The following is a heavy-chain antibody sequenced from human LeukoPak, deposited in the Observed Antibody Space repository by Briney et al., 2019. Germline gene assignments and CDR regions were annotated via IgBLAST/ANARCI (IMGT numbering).Heavy chain of an antibody. J-gene: IGHJ4*02. V-gene: IGHV4-31*03. CDR2: IYYTGNT. CDR3: ARVGGHTQSYDY. D-gene: IGHD1-26*01. CDR1: GGSIRSGEYF. Sequence: SETLSLTCTVSGGSIRSGEYFWSWIRQQPGKGLEWIGYIYYTGNTYHNPSLKSRVTLSLDTSKNQFSLKLSSVTVADTAVYFCARVGGHTQSYDYWGQGTLVAVSS.